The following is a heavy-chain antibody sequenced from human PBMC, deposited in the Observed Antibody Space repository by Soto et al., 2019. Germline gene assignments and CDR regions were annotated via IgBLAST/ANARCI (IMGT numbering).Heavy chain of an antibody. Sequence: QVQLQESGPGLVKPSETLSLTCTVSGGSISSYYWSWIRQPAGQGLEWIGRIYTSGSNNCHPSLKSRGTMSVDTSKNQFSLKLRAVNAADTAVYYCARAGQPEDWFDPWGQGTLVTVSS. CDR1: GGSISSYY. J-gene: IGHJ5*02. CDR2: IYTSGSN. CDR3: ARAGQPEDWFDP. V-gene: IGHV4-4*07. D-gene: IGHD6-13*01.